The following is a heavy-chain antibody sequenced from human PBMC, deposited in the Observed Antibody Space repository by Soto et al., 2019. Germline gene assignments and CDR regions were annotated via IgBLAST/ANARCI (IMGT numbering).Heavy chain of an antibody. CDR3: ASLLRAPYYYYGMDV. J-gene: IGHJ6*02. CDR2: ISAYNGNT. Sequence: QVQLVQSGAEVKKPGVSVKVSCKASGYTFTSYGISWVRQAPGQGLEWMGWISAYNGNTNYAQKLQGRVTMTTDTSTSTAYMELRSLRSDDTAVYYCASLLRAPYYYYGMDVWGQGPTVTVSS. V-gene: IGHV1-18*01. D-gene: IGHD2-15*01. CDR1: GYTFTSYG.